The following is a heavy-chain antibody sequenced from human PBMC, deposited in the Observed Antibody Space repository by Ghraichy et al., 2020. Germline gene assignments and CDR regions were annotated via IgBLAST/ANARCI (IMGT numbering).Heavy chain of an antibody. CDR1: GFTFSSYA. CDR2: ISSNGGST. Sequence: GGSLRLSCSASGFTFSSYAMHWRGQAPGKGLEYVSAISSNGGSTYYADSVKGRFTISRDNSKNTLYLQMSSLRAEDTAVYYCVKRKAHYGSGSYESWGQGTLVTVSA. V-gene: IGHV3-64D*06. J-gene: IGHJ4*02. CDR3: VKRKAHYGSGSYES. D-gene: IGHD3-10*01.